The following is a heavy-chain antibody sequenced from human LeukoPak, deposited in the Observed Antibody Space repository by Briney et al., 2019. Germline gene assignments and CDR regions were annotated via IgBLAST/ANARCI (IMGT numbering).Heavy chain of an antibody. J-gene: IGHJ4*02. D-gene: IGHD1-1*01. V-gene: IGHV1-2*02. CDR3: ARARVYNWNDAYYFDY. Sequence: ASVKVSCKASGYTFTGYYMHWVRQAPGQGLEWMGWINPNSGGTNYAQKFQGRVTMARDTSISTAYMELSRLRSDDTAVYYCARARVYNWNDAYYFDYWGQGTLVTVSS. CDR2: INPNSGGT. CDR1: GYTFTGYY.